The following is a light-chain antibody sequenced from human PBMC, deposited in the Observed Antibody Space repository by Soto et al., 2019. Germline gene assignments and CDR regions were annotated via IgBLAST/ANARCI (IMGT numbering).Light chain of an antibody. J-gene: IGKJ1*01. CDR1: QNVDSNY. CDR3: QQYGSLSWT. V-gene: IGKV3-20*01. Sequence: EIVLTQSPGTLSLSPGERATLSCRASQNVDSNYLAWYQQKPGQAPRNINFGASGRATGIPDRFSGSRSGTDFTITISRLEHEDFAVYYCQQYGSLSWTFGQGTKVEIK. CDR2: GAS.